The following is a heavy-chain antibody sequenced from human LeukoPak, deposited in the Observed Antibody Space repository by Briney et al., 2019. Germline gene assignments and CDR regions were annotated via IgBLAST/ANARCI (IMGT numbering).Heavy chain of an antibody. J-gene: IGHJ5*02. CDR3: AREYCSSTSCYSRYNWFDP. D-gene: IGHD2-2*01. CDR2: ISAYNGNT. V-gene: IGHV1-18*01. Sequence: GASVKVSCKASGYTFTSYGISWVRQAPGQGLEWMGWISAYNGNTNYAQKLQGRVTMTTDTSTSTAYMELRSLRSEDTAVYYCAREYCSSTSCYSRYNWFDPWGQGTLVTVSS. CDR1: GYTFTSYG.